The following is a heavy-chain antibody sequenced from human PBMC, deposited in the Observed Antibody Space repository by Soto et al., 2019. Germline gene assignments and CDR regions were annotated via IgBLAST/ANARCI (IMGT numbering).Heavy chain of an antibody. D-gene: IGHD2-15*01. J-gene: IGHJ3*02. V-gene: IGHV3-30-3*02. CDR2: ISYDGANQ. CDR1: GFTFSTFS. Sequence: GGSLRLSCVASGFTFSTFSLHWVRQAPGKGLQWVADISYDGANQYYADFVQGRFTISSDNSKNILFLQMNSLSAEATAVYYFAKAQGERHLVDAFDNWGQGTKVTVSS. CDR3: AKAQGERHLVDAFDN.